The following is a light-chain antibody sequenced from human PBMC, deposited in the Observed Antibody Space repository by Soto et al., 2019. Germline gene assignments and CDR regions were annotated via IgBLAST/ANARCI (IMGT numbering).Light chain of an antibody. CDR3: SSFDGNNNLV. CDR1: SSDVGGYNY. J-gene: IGLJ2*01. V-gene: IGLV2-8*01. Sequence: QSALTQPPSASGSPGQSVTISCTVTSSDVGGYNYVSWYQQHPGNAPKLMISDVSKRPSGVPDRFSGSKSGNAASLTVYGLQAEDEADYYCSSFDGNNNLVFGGGTKLTVL. CDR2: DVS.